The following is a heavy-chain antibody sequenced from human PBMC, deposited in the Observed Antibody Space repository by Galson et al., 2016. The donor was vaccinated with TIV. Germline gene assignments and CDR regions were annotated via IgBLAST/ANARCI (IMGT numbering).Heavy chain of an antibody. CDR1: GFTFSTYD. CDR2: IGTLGDT. J-gene: IGHJ3*02. V-gene: IGHV3-13*01. Sequence: SLRLSCADSGFTFSTYDMHWVRQATGKRLEWVSGIGTLGDTYYADSVKGRFTISRENATNSLYLHMNSLRAGDSAVYYCARGRPGIVGGRDAFDIWGQGTVVTVSS. D-gene: IGHD1-26*01. CDR3: ARGRPGIVGGRDAFDI.